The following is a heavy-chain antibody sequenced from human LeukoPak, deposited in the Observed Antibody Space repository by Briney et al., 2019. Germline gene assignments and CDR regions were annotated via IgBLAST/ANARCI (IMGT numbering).Heavy chain of an antibody. Sequence: GGSLRLSCAASGFTFSSYEMNWVRQAPGNGLEWISYISSSGATKYYTDSVKGRFTISRDNSKNTLYLQMNSLRAEDTAVYYCARDRAGLNTGHLAYWGQGTLVTVSS. J-gene: IGHJ4*02. D-gene: IGHD1-14*01. CDR2: ISSSGATK. V-gene: IGHV3-48*03. CDR1: GFTFSSYE. CDR3: ARDRAGLNTGHLAY.